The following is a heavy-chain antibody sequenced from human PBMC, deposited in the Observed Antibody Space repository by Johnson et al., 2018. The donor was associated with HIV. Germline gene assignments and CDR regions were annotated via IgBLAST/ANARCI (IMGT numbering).Heavy chain of an antibody. CDR2: ISGRGGST. V-gene: IGHV3-23*04. D-gene: IGHD5-18*01. J-gene: IGHJ3*02. CDR3: ARAYTYGAFDI. CDR1: GFTFSNYA. Sequence: VQLVESGGGLVQPGGSLRLSCGASGFTFSNYAMSWVRQALGKGLEWVSAISGRGGSTYYADSVKGRFTISRDNSKNTLYLQMNSLRAEDTAVYYCARAYTYGAFDIWGQGTMVTVSS.